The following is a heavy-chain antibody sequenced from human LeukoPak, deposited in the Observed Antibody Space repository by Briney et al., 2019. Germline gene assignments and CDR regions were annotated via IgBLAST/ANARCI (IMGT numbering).Heavy chain of an antibody. CDR2: IYTSGST. V-gene: IGHV4-61*02. J-gene: IGHJ4*02. D-gene: IGHD2-15*01. CDR1: GGSISSGSYY. Sequence: SETLSLTCTVSGGSISSGSYYWSWIRQPAGKGLEWIGRIYTSGSTNYNPSLKSRVTISVDMSKNQFSLKLSSVTAADTAVYYCARDCDGGSCYLGYWGQGTLVTVSS. CDR3: ARDCDGGSCYLGY.